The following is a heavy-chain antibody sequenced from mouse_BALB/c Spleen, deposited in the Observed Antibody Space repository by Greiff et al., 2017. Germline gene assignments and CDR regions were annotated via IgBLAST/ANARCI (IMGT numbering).Heavy chain of an antibody. V-gene: IGHV5-9-4*01. CDR3: ARDNYGSSYRAMDY. CDR1: GFTFSSYA. Sequence: EVKVEESGGGLVKPGGSLKLSCAASGFTFSSYAMSWVRQSPEKRLEWVAEISSGGSYTYYPDTVTGRFTISRDNAKNTLYLEMSSLRSEDTAMYYCARDNYGSSYRAMDYWGQGTSVTVSS. J-gene: IGHJ4*01. D-gene: IGHD1-1*01. CDR2: ISSGGSYT.